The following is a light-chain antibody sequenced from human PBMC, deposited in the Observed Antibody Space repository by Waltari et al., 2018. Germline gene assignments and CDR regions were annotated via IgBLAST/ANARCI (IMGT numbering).Light chain of an antibody. Sequence: QSVLTQPPSVSGAPGQTVTIPCPVRSSNIGTGYDVHWYQQLPGTAPKLPIHGNNNRPSGVPDRFSGSKSGTSASLAITGLQAEDEADYYCQSYDSSLSYCVFGTGTKVTVL. J-gene: IGLJ1*01. V-gene: IGLV1-40*01. CDR3: QSYDSSLSYCV. CDR2: GNN. CDR1: SSNIGTGYD.